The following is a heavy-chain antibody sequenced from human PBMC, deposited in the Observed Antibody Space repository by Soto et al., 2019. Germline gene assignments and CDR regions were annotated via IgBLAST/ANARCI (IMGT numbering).Heavy chain of an antibody. Sequence: PGGSLRLSCAASQFTFSTYAMEWVRQAPGKGLDWVALISYDGSEEYYADSVQGRFTISRDNSKNTLYLQMNSLRPEDTAVYYCERPVVAFYYYGMDVWGQGTTVTVSS. D-gene: IGHD2-15*01. CDR2: ISYDGSEE. V-gene: IGHV3-30-3*01. CDR1: QFTFSTYA. CDR3: ERPVVAFYYYGMDV. J-gene: IGHJ6*02.